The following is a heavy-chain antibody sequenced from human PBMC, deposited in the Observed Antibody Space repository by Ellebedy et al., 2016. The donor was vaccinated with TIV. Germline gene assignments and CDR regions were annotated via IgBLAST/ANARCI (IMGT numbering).Heavy chain of an antibody. D-gene: IGHD6-25*01. CDR2: ISGNGGRT. CDR1: GFTFSSYA. CDR3: ARENGYYFDY. V-gene: IGHV3-23*01. J-gene: IGHJ4*02. Sequence: PGGSLRLSCAASGFTFSSYAMSWVRQAPGKGLEWVSSISGNGGRTDYADSVKGRFTISRDNSNNSLYLQMNSLRAEDTAVYFCARENGYYFDYWGQGTLVIVSS.